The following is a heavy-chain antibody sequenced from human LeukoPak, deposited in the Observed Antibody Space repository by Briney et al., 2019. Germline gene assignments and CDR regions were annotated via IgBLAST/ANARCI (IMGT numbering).Heavy chain of an antibody. D-gene: IGHD2-15*01. V-gene: IGHV3-7*01. CDR2: IKQDGSEK. J-gene: IGHJ3*02. Sequence: AGGSLRLSCAASEFTFRRYWMRWVRQAPGKGLEWVANIKQDGSEKNYVDSVKGRFTISRDNAKNSMYLQMNSLRAEDTAVYYCAREGFAAASDIWGQGTMVTVSS. CDR3: AREGFAAASDI. CDR1: EFTFRRYW.